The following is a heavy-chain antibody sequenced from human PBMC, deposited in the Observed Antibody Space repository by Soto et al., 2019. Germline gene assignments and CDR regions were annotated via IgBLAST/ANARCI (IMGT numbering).Heavy chain of an antibody. CDR3: AKEDLERDYFDY. CDR2: ISSSGSGGST. D-gene: IGHD1-1*01. CDR1: GFTFSDYY. J-gene: IGHJ4*02. Sequence: GGSLRLSCAASGFTFSDYYMSWIRQAPGKGLEWVSYISSSGSGGSTYYADSVKGRFTISRDNSKNTLYLQMNSLRAEDTAVYYCAKEDLERDYFDYWGQRTLVTVSS. V-gene: IGHV3-11*01.